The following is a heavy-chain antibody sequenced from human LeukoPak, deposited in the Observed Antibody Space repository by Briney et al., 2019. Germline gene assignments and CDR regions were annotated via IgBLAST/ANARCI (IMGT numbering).Heavy chain of an antibody. Sequence: PSETLSLTCTVSGGSISSSSYYWGWIRQAPGKGLEWIGSMYYSGSGSYSPSLKSRVTISLDTSNNRFSLKLNSVTAADTAVYYCATLTYYYSYLAVWGKGTTVTVSS. CDR2: MYYSGSG. CDR1: GGSISSSSYY. CDR3: ATLTYYYSYLAV. J-gene: IGHJ6*03. V-gene: IGHV4-39*01.